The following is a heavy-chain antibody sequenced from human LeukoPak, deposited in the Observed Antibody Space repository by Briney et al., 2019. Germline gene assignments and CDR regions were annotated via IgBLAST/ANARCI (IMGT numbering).Heavy chain of an antibody. Sequence: SGGSLRLSCAASGFTFSTYTITWVRQAPGKGLEWVSSISSSSSYIYYADSVKGRFTISRDNAKNSLYLQMNSLRAEDTAVYYCAREGNYYYMDVWGKGTTVTVSS. J-gene: IGHJ6*03. V-gene: IGHV3-21*01. CDR3: AREGNYYYMDV. CDR1: GFTFSTYT. CDR2: ISSSSSYI.